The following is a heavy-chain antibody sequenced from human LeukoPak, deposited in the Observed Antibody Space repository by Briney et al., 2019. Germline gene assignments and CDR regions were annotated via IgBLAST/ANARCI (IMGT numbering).Heavy chain of an antibody. CDR1: GGSFSGYY. V-gene: IGHV4-34*01. D-gene: IGHD2-8*02. J-gene: IGHJ5*02. CDR2: IKRDRLT. Sequence: SETLSLTCAVYGGSFSGYYWSWIRQPPGKGLEWIGEIKRDRLTKHNPSLNSRLTIPVDTSRNQLYLKLGCGAAADTSAYDCERGGYGSGVSRGFAPWGQGIRVTV. CDR3: ERGGYGSGVSRGFAP.